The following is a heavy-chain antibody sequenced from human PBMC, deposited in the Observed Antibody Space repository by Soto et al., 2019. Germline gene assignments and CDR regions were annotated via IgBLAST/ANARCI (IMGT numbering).Heavy chain of an antibody. Sequence: GGSLRLSCSASGFTFSSYAMSWVRQAPGKGLEWVSAISGSGGSTYYADSVKGRFTISRDNSKNTLYLQMNSLRAEDTAVYYCAKDYDYYGSGSGNNWFDPWGQGTLVTVSS. J-gene: IGHJ5*02. CDR1: GFTFSSYA. D-gene: IGHD3-10*01. CDR3: AKDYDYYGSGSGNNWFDP. CDR2: ISGSGGST. V-gene: IGHV3-23*01.